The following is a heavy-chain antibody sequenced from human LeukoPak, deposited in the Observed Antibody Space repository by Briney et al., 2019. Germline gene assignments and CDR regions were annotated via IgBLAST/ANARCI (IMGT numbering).Heavy chain of an antibody. Sequence: GGSLRLSCAASGFTFSSYAMSWVRQAPGKGLEWVSDISGSGGSTYYADSVKGRFTISRDNSKNTLYLQMNSLRAEDTAVYYCATTSYYDSSGYYYYWGQGTLVTVSS. CDR2: ISGSGGST. V-gene: IGHV3-23*01. J-gene: IGHJ4*02. CDR3: ATTSYYDSSGYYYY. D-gene: IGHD3-22*01. CDR1: GFTFSSYA.